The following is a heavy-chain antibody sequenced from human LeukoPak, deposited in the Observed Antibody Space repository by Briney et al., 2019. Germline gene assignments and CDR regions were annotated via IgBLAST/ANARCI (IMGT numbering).Heavy chain of an antibody. V-gene: IGHV4-30-2*01. Sequence: KPSETQSFTCTVSGGSISSGEYSWSWVRQPPGKGLEWVGNIYPSGSTYYNPSLKSRVTLSMDVSKNQFSLKLTSVTAADTAVYYCARDDYASGKAWFWGQGTLVTVSS. CDR1: GGSISSGEYS. J-gene: IGHJ4*02. CDR3: ARDDYASGKAWF. CDR2: IYPSGST. D-gene: IGHD3-10*01.